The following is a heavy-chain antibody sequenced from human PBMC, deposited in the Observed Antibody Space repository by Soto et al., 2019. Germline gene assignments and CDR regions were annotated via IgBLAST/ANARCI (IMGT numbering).Heavy chain of an antibody. CDR1: GGSISSYY. V-gene: IGHV4-59*08. D-gene: IGHD1-26*01. J-gene: IGHJ4*02. CDR3: ATAVKARGAKPLYYFDY. CDR2: IYYSGST. Sequence: SETLSLTCTVSGGSISSYYWSWIRQPPGKGLEWIGYIYYSGSTNYNPSLKSRVTISVDTSKNQFSLKLSSVTAADTAVYYCATAVKARGAKPLYYFDYWGQGTLVTVSS.